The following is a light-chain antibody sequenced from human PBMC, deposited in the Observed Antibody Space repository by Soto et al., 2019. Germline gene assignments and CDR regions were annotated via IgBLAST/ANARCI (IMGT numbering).Light chain of an antibody. V-gene: IGKV1-5*03. CDR1: QSISSW. CDR3: QQYNNYAFT. CDR2: TSS. Sequence: DIQMTQSPSTMYASVGDRVNITCRASQSISSWLAWYQQQAAEAHKLLMYTSSTLDSEVPSRFSGSGSVTEFPITISCLQPEDFATYYCQQYNNYAFTFGPGTKVEFK. J-gene: IGKJ3*01.